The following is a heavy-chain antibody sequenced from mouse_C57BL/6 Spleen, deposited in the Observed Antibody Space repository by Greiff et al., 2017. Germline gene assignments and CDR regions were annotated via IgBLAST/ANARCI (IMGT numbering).Heavy chain of an antibody. CDR1: GYTFTDYY. Sequence: VQLVESGAELVRPGASVKLSCKASGYTFTDYYINWVKQRPGQGLEWIARIYPGSGNTYYNEKFKGKATLTAEKSSSTAYMQLSSLTSEDSAVYFCARSSSGYHYFDYWGQGTTLTVSS. J-gene: IGHJ2*01. CDR3: ARSSSGYHYFDY. D-gene: IGHD3-2*02. CDR2: IYPGSGNT. V-gene: IGHV1-76*01.